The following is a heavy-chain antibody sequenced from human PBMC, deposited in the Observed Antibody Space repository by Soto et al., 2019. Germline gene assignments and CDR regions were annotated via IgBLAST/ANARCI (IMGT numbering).Heavy chain of an antibody. CDR3: TTDYGDYGMVDY. CDR1: GFTFSNAW. D-gene: IGHD4-17*01. Sequence: KLGGSLRLSCAASGFTFSNAWMSWVRQAPGKGLEWVGRIKSKTDGGTTDYAAPVKGRFTISRDDSKNTLYLQMNSLKTEDTAVYYCTTDYGDYGMVDYWGQGTLVTVSS. V-gene: IGHV3-15*01. J-gene: IGHJ4*02. CDR2: IKSKTDGGTT.